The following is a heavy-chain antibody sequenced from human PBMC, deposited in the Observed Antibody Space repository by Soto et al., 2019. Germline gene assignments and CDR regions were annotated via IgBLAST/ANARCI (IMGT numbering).Heavy chain of an antibody. D-gene: IGHD4-4*01. CDR2: IIPMYNKP. J-gene: IGHJ6*02. Sequence: QVQLVQSGADVKKPGSSVRVSCQASGGTFSSYAFNWVRQAPGQGLEGMGGIIPMYNKPNYAPNFLGRVTISADPSTSTTYMELTTLRSEDTAVYFCARGYSGGYFYAMDVWGQGTTVTVSS. V-gene: IGHV1-69*01. CDR3: ARGYSGGYFYAMDV. CDR1: GGTFSSYA.